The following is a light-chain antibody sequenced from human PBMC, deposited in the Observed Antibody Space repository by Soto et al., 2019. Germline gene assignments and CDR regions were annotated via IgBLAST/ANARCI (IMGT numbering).Light chain of an antibody. V-gene: IGKV1-33*01. Sequence: DIQLTQSPSSLSASVGDRVTITCQASQDITNFLNWYQQKPGKPPKLLIYDASNLETGVPSRFSGSGSGTDFSLTISSLQPEDFATYYCQHYDGFPYTFGQGTKLEIK. J-gene: IGKJ2*01. CDR1: QDITNF. CDR3: QHYDGFPYT. CDR2: DAS.